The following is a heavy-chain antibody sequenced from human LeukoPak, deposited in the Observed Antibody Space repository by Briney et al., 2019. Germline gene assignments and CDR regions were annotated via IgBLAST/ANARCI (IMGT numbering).Heavy chain of an antibody. CDR1: GFTFSDYY. CDR2: IYSGGST. V-gene: IGHV3-53*04. J-gene: IGHJ3*02. Sequence: GGSLRLSCAASGFTFSDYYMSWVRQAPGKGLEWVSVIYSGGSTYYADSVKGRFTISRHNSKNTLYLQMNSLRAEDTAVYYCASPTDSSGWYNAFDIWGQGTMVTVSS. CDR3: ASPTDSSGWYNAFDI. D-gene: IGHD6-19*01.